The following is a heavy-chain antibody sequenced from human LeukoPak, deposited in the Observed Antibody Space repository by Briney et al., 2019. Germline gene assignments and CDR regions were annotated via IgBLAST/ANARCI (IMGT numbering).Heavy chain of an antibody. D-gene: IGHD2-2*02. V-gene: IGHV1-46*01. CDR1: GYTFTSCY. CDR2: INPSGGST. CDR3: ARGTEIVVVPAAIEVDY. Sequence: ASVKVSCKASGYTFTSCYMHWVRQAPGQGLEWMGIINPSGGSTSYGQKFQGRVTMTRDMSTSTVYMELSSLRSEDTAVYYCARGTEIVVVPAAIEVDYWGQGTLVTVSS. J-gene: IGHJ4*02.